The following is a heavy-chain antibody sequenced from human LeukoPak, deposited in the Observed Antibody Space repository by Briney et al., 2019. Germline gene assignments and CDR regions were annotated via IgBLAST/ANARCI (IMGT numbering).Heavy chain of an antibody. D-gene: IGHD2-15*01. J-gene: IGHJ3*02. CDR2: IGCSGCGT. Sequence: GGPLRLSCGPWGLTFNNYAMQGLRQSSGEALEGVSGIGCSGCGTYYADSVKGRFTISSDTSKDTVYLQMDSMGAEDTAIYYCAKIHQNRVVVGAKGAFDIWGQGTVVTVSS. CDR1: GLTFNNYA. V-gene: IGHV3-23*01. CDR3: AKIHQNRVVVGAKGAFDI.